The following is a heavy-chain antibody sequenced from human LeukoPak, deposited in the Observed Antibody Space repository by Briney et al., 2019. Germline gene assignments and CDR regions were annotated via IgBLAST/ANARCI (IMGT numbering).Heavy chain of an antibody. CDR3: ARHVPVFGVVMGWFDP. V-gene: IGHV5-51*01. CDR2: IYPGDSDT. J-gene: IGHJ5*02. Sequence: GESLKISCKGSGYSFTSYWIGWVRQMPGKGLECMGIIYPGDSDTSYSPSFQGQVTISADKSISTAYLQWSSLKASDTAMYYCARHVPVFGVVMGWFDPWGQGTLVTVSS. D-gene: IGHD3-3*01. CDR1: GYSFTSYW.